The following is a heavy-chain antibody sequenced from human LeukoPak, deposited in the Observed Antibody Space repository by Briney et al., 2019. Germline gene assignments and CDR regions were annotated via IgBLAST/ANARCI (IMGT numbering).Heavy chain of an antibody. CDR1: GYTFTGYY. D-gene: IGHD1-26*01. J-gene: IGHJ5*02. CDR3: ARVEVGATSWFDP. CDR2: INPNSGGT. Sequence: ASVKVSCEASGYTFTGYYMHWVRQAPGQGLEWMGWINPNSGGTNYAQKFQGRVTMTRDTSISTAYMELSRLRSDDTAVYYCARVEVGATSWFDPWGQGTLVTVSS. V-gene: IGHV1-2*02.